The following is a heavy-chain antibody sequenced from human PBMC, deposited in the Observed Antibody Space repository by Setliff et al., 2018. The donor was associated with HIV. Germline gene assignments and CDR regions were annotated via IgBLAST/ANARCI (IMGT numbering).Heavy chain of an antibody. D-gene: IGHD3-3*01. CDR2: ISAYNGNT. V-gene: IGHV1-18*01. CDR1: GYTFTTYA. Sequence: ASVKVSCKASGYTFTTYAMHWVRLAPGQRLEWMGWISAYNGNTNYAQKLQGRVTMTTDTSTSTAYMELRSLRSDDTAVYYCARGGGGYNFWSGYPSFDYWGQGTLVTVSS. J-gene: IGHJ4*02. CDR3: ARGGGGYNFWSGYPSFDY.